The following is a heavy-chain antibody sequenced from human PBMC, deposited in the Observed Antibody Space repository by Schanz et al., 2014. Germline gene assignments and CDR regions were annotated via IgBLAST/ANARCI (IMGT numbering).Heavy chain of an antibody. D-gene: IGHD3-10*01. CDR2: ISPSTGST. CDR3: DGAGSNYLLDLFHQ. Sequence: PGASVKVSCKASGYTFNNYYRHWVRQAPGQRPEWLGVISPSTGSTTYAPKFQDKGAITRDTSMTTFYMERNSLRSEHTAMDYPDGAGSNYLLDLFHQRSQG. J-gene: IGHJ1*01. V-gene: IGHV1-46*02. CDR1: GYTFNNYY.